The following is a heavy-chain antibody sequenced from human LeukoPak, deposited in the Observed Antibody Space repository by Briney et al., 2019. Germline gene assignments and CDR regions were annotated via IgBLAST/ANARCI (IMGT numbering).Heavy chain of an antibody. V-gene: IGHV1-69*05. CDR2: IIPIFGTA. D-gene: IGHD3-22*01. Sequence: ASVNVSFKSSGGTFSSYASSWVRQAPGQGLEWMGGIIPIFGTANYAQKFQGRVPITTDESTSTAYMELSSLRSEDTAVYYCARTALGHYYRSGYYRYFDYWGQGTLVTVSS. CDR3: ARTALGHYYRSGYYRYFDY. CDR1: GGTFSSYA. J-gene: IGHJ4*02.